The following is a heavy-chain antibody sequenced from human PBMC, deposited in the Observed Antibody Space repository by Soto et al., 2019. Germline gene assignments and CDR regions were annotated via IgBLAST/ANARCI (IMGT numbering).Heavy chain of an antibody. CDR1: LLTFRTFA. CDR2: FTAAGRNT. V-gene: IGHV3-23*01. D-gene: IGHD6-6*01. CDR3: AKMGGGNLTKLFHV. Sequence: LRLSCAYTLLTFRTFAMSLVLKAPGKGLEWVSTFTAAGRNTFYADSVNGRFTISRDNSKITLYLHVNSLRVDDTAVYYCAKMGGGNLTKLFHVWGQGTMVTVSS. J-gene: IGHJ3*01.